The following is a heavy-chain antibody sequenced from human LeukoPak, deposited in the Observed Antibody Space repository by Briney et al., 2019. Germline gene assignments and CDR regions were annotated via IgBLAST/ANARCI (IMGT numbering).Heavy chain of an antibody. CDR3: ARGVVVAATHFDY. Sequence: SETLSLTCTVSRGSINSNTYYWGWIRQPPGKGLEWIGTIYYSGSTYYSPSLKSRVTISEDTSKNQFSLKLSSVTTADTAVYYCARGVVVAATHFDYWGQGTLVTVSS. J-gene: IGHJ4*02. D-gene: IGHD2-15*01. CDR2: IYYSGST. CDR1: RGSINSNTYY. V-gene: IGHV4-39*01.